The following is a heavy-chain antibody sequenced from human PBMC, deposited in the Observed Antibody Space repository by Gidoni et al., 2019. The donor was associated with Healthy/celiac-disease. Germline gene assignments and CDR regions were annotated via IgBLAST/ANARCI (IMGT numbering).Heavy chain of an antibody. Sequence: EVQLVESGGGLVQPGGSLRLSCAASGFPFSSYSVTWVRQAPGKGLEWVSYISSSSSTIYYADSVKGRFTISRDNAKNSLYLQMNSLRDEDTAVYYCARDHIVVVPAATYYYGMDVWGQGTTVTVSS. D-gene: IGHD2-2*01. J-gene: IGHJ6*02. CDR1: GFPFSSYS. CDR3: ARDHIVVVPAATYYYGMDV. V-gene: IGHV3-48*02. CDR2: ISSSSSTI.